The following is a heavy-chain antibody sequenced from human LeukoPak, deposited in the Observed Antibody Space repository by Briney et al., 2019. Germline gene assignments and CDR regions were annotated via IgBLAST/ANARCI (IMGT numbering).Heavy chain of an antibody. V-gene: IGHV3-30-3*01. CDR2: ISYDGSNK. CDR3: ARENYGDYDY. CDR1: GFTFSSYA. Sequence: PGGSLRLSCAASGFTFSSYAMPWVRQAPGKGLEWVAVISYDGSNKYYADSVKGRFTISRDNSKNTLYLQMNSLRAEDTAVYYCARENYGDYDYWGQGTLVTVSS. D-gene: IGHD4-17*01. J-gene: IGHJ4*02.